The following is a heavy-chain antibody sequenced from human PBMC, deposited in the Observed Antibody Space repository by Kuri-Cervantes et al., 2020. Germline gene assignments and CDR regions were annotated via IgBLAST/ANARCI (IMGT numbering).Heavy chain of an antibody. CDR3: AKDGDENDDY. J-gene: IGHJ4*02. D-gene: IGHD1-1*01. CDR2: ISWNSGSI. V-gene: IGHV3-9*01. CDR1: GFTFDDYA. Sequence: GGSLRLSCAASGFTFDDYAMHWVRQAPGKGLEWASGISWNSGSIGYADSVKGRFTVSRDNAKNSLYLQMNSLRAEDTALYYCAKDGDENDDYWGQGTLVTVSS.